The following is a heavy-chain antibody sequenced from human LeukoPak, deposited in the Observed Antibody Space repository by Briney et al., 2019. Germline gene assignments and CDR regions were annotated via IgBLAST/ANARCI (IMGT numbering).Heavy chain of an antibody. CDR1: GYSFTSYW. CDR2: IYPGDSDT. Sequence: GESLKISCKGSGYSFTSYWIGWVRQMPGKGLEWMGIIYPGDSDTTYSPSFQGQVTISADKSISTAYLEWSSLKASDTAMYYCARPVGIAAAAPAYWGQGTLVTVSS. CDR3: ARPVGIAAAAPAY. J-gene: IGHJ4*02. D-gene: IGHD6-13*01. V-gene: IGHV5-51*01.